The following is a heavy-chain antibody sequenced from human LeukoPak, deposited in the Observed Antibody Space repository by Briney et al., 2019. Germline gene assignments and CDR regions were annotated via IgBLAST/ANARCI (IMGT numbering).Heavy chain of an antibody. Sequence: GGALRLSCASSGFKFSSYIMKGVRQAPGKGLEWVSRINRDASSIAYADSVQGRFTISRDNAKNTLYLQMNNLRAEDTAVYYCAELGIPMIGGVWGKGTTVTISS. CDR3: AELGIPMIGGV. D-gene: IGHD3-10*02. J-gene: IGHJ6*04. CDR1: GFKFSSYI. V-gene: IGHV3-74*01. CDR2: INRDASSI.